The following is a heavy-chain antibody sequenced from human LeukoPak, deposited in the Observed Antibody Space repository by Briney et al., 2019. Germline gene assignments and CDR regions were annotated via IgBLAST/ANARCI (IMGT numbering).Heavy chain of an antibody. D-gene: IGHD1-1*01. CDR3: ARHGNGAFDI. CDR1: GGSFSGYY. CDR2: INHSGST. J-gene: IGHJ3*02. Sequence: SETLSLTCAVYGGSFSGYYWSWIRQPPGKGLEWIGEINHSGSTNYSPSLKSRVTISVDTSTNQFSLKLTSVTAADTAVYYCARHGNGAFDIWGQGTMVTVSS. V-gene: IGHV4-34*01.